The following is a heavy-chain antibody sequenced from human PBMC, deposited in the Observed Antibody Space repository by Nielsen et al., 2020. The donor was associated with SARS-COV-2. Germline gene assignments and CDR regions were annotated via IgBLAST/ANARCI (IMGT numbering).Heavy chain of an antibody. CDR2: IWYDGSNK. CDR1: GFTFSSYG. D-gene: IGHD3-3*01. CDR3: ARVLVITIFGVAMDNWFDP. J-gene: IGHJ5*02. V-gene: IGHV3-33*01. Sequence: GESLKISCAASGFTFSSYGMHWVRQTPGKGLEWVAVIWYDGSNKYYADSVKGRFTISRDNAKNSLYLQMNSLRAEDTAVYYCARVLVITIFGVAMDNWFDPWGQGTLVTVSS.